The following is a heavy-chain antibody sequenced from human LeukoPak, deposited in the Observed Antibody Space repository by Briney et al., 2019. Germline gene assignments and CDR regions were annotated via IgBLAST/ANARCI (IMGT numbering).Heavy chain of an antibody. CDR2: IYYSGST. V-gene: IGHV4-31*03. J-gene: IGHJ4*02. D-gene: IGHD1-1*01. CDR1: GGSISSGGYY. CDR3: ASGDNDPLFDY. Sequence: SETLSLTCTISGGSISSGGYYWSWIRQHPGKGLEWNGYIYYSGSTYYNPSLKGRVTISLVTSKNQFSLKLTSVTAADTARYYCASGDNDPLFDYWGQRTLVTVSS.